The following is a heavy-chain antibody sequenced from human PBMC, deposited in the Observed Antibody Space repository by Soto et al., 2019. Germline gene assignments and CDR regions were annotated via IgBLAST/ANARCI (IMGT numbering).Heavy chain of an antibody. D-gene: IGHD1-26*01. Sequence: PGKGLEWIGYIYYSGSTNYNPSLKSRVTISVDTSKNQFSLKLSSVIAADTDVYYCARHQATDVAYFDYWGQGTLVSVSS. CDR2: IYYSGST. CDR3: ARHQATDVAYFDY. V-gene: IGHV4-59*08. J-gene: IGHJ4*02.